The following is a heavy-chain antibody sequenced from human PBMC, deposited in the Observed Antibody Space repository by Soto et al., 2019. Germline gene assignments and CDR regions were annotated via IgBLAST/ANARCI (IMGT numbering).Heavy chain of an antibody. CDR3: ARTYDSNGYANEFDS. Sequence: QVVLQESGPGLVKPSETLSLTCSVSGRSITSYYWSWVRQPPGKGLEWIGYIYDNGITGQNPSLKSRVTMSADTSQNQFSLKLTSVTGADTAVYYCARTYDSNGYANEFDSWGQGILVTVTS. CDR1: GRSITSYY. D-gene: IGHD3-22*01. CDR2: IYDNGIT. V-gene: IGHV4-59*12. J-gene: IGHJ4*02.